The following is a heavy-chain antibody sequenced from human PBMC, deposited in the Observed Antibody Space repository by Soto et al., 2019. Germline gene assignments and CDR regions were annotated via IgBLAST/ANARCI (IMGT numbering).Heavy chain of an antibody. CDR2: IIPIFGTA. D-gene: IGHD1-7*01. Sequence: QVQLVQSGAEVKKPGSSVKVSCKASGGTFSSYAISWVRQAPGQGLEWMGGIIPIFGTANYAQKFQGRVTITADESTSTAYMELSSLRSEDTTVYYCARDRLRTGTTHKWFDPWGQGTLVTVSS. V-gene: IGHV1-69*12. J-gene: IGHJ5*02. CDR3: ARDRLRTGTTHKWFDP. CDR1: GGTFSSYA.